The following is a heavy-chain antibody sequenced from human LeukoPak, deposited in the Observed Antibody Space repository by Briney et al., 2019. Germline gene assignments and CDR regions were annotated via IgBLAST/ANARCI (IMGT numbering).Heavy chain of an antibody. Sequence: GGSLRLSCAASGFTFSTYAMSWVRQTPGKGLEWVSAIGASGGSTYYADSVKGRFTISRDNSKNTLYLQMNSLRAEDTAVNYFPIEGSRYFDWFLGDAGFDIWGQGTMVTVSS. CDR2: IGASGGST. J-gene: IGHJ3*02. CDR3: PIEGSRYFDWFLGDAGFDI. CDR1: GFTFSTYA. V-gene: IGHV3-23*01. D-gene: IGHD3-9*01.